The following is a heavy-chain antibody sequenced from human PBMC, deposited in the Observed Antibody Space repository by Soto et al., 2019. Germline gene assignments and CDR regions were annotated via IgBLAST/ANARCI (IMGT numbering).Heavy chain of an antibody. CDR2: IYYSGST. V-gene: IGHV4-39*01. CDR1: GGSISTSICC. J-gene: IGHJ4*02. CDR3: ARRFEYSTGWYYFDY. Sequence: SETLCVTWTVSGGSISTSICCWGRLSKPPGKGLEWIGTIYYSGSTYYNPSLKSRVTISVDTSKNQFSLKLRPVTAADTAIYYCARRFEYSTGWYYFDYWGQGTLVTVSS. D-gene: IGHD6-19*01.